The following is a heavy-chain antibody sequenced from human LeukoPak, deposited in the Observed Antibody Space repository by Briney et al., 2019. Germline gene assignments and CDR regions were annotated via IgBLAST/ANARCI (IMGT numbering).Heavy chain of an antibody. CDR2: ISGSGGST. D-gene: IGHD3-10*01. Sequence: SGGSLRLSCAASGFTFSSYAMSWVRQALGKGLEWVSAISGSGGSTYYADSVKGRFTISRDNSKNTLYLQMNSLRAEDTAVYYCAKDLITYGSGSYPEDAFDIWSQGTMVTVSS. CDR3: AKDLITYGSGSYPEDAFDI. CDR1: GFTFSSYA. J-gene: IGHJ3*02. V-gene: IGHV3-23*01.